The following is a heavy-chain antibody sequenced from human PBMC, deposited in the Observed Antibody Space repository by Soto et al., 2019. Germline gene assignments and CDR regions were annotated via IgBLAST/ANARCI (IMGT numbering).Heavy chain of an antibody. CDR2: IDPKNGAT. CDR1: GYSFTAYY. V-gene: IGHV1-2*02. CDR3: ARLPPPGLYYYEMDV. J-gene: IGHJ6*02. Sequence: QVQLVQSGAEVKKPGASVKVSCKASGYSFTAYYMHWVRQAPGQGLEWVGWIDPKNGATDYAQKFQGRVAMTRDTSSSTTYMELRRLRSDDTAVYYGARLPPPGLYYYEMDVWGQGTTVTVSS.